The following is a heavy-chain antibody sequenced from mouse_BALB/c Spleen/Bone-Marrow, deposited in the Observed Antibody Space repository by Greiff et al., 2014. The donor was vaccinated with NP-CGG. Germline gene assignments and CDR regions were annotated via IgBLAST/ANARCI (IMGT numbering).Heavy chain of an antibody. CDR1: GFTFSKYG. CDR2: ISSGGSYT. V-gene: IGHV5-6*01. CDR3: ARQYGNFGVMDY. Sequence: EVQVVESGGDLVKPGGSLKLSCAASGFTFSKYGMSWVRQTPDKRLEWFANISSGGSYTYYPDSVKGRFTISRDNAKNTLYLQMSSLKSEDTAMYYCARQYGNFGVMDYWGQGTSVTVSS. D-gene: IGHD2-1*01. J-gene: IGHJ4*01.